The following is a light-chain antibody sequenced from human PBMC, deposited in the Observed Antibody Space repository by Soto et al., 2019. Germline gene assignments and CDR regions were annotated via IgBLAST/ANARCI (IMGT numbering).Light chain of an antibody. Sequence: SYELTQPLSVSVAPGQTARITCGGNNIGSKNVHWYQQKPGQAPVLVIYRDSNRPSGIPERVSGSNSGNTATLTISRAQAGDEADYYCQVWDSSTARVFGGGTKLTVL. CDR1: NIGSKN. J-gene: IGLJ3*02. CDR2: RDS. V-gene: IGLV3-9*01. CDR3: QVWDSSTARV.